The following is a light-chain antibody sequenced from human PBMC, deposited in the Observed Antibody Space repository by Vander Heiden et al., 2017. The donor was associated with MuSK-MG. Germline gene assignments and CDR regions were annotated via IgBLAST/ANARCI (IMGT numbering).Light chain of an antibody. J-gene: IGKJ4*01. CDR3: QQYGSSGT. CDR2: GAS. V-gene: IGKV3-20*01. CDR1: QSVAGSY. Sequence: EIVLTQSPGTLSLSPGERATLPCRASQSVAGSYLAWYQQKPGQAPSLLIYGASSRATGIPDRFSGSGSGTDFALTISRLEPEDFAVYYCQQYGSSGTFGGGTKVEIK.